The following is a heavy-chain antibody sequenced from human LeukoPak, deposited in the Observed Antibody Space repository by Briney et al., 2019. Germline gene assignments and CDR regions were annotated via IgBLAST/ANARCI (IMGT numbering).Heavy chain of an antibody. Sequence: SQTLSLACAISGDSVSSNSAGWNWVRQSPSRGLEWLGRTYYRSKWYSDYAVSVKSRITINPDTSKNQFSLQLNSVTPEDTAVYFCARDVLAVARNKFDYWGQGTRVTVSS. CDR2: TYYRSKWYS. CDR3: ARDVLAVARNKFDY. J-gene: IGHJ4*02. D-gene: IGHD6-19*01. V-gene: IGHV6-1*01. CDR1: GDSVSSNSAG.